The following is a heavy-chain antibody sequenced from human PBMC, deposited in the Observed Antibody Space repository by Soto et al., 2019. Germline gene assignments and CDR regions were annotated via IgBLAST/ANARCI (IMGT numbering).Heavy chain of an antibody. D-gene: IGHD2-21*01. CDR2: IYYAGTT. CDR3: ERLGAYYQSLDH. CDR1: GFSFSPNY. J-gene: IGHJ5*02. V-gene: IGHV4-59*08. Sequence: SETLSLTCTFSGFSFSPNYLILLRQSPGKGLGWIGYIYYAGTTSYNPSLKSRATISLETSKSQFSLRLTSVTAADTAVYYCERLGAYYQSLDHWGPGTLVTVS.